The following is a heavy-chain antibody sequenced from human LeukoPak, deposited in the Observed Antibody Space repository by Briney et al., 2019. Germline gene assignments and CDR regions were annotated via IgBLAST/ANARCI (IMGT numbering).Heavy chain of an antibody. J-gene: IGHJ4*02. CDR3: ASLSGGWGSYYSLPTT. CDR1: GFTFSSYS. CDR2: ISSSSSYI. Sequence: GGSLRLSCAASGFTFSSYSMNWVRQAPGKGLEWVSSISSSSSYIYYADSVKGRFTISRDNAKNSLYLQMNSLRAEDTAVYYCASLSGGWGSYYSLPTTWGQGTLVTVSS. V-gene: IGHV3-21*01. D-gene: IGHD3-10*01.